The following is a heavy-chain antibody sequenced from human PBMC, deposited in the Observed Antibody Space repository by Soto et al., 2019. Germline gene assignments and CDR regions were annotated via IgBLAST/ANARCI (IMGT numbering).Heavy chain of an antibody. CDR3: VKGAWLDY. CDR2: IRGSSGST. Sequence: EVQLLESGGGLIQPGGSLILSCAASGFTFSTFVMTWVRQPPGKGLEWVSLIRGSSGSTYYADSVKGRFTISKDNSKNTLYLQMNSLRAEDTAVYFCVKGAWLDYWGQGNMVTVSS. V-gene: IGHV3-23*01. CDR1: GFTFSTFV. J-gene: IGHJ4*02.